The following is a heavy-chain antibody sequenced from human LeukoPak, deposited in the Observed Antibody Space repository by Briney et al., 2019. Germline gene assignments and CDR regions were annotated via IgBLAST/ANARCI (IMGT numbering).Heavy chain of an antibody. CDR1: GNYW. V-gene: IGHV3-74*01. CDR3: VSFYETY. D-gene: IGHD2/OR15-2a*01. CDR2: INSDGSWT. J-gene: IGHJ4*02. Sequence: GGSLRLSCAASGNYWMHWVRQAPGKGLVWVSHINSDGSWTSYADSVKGRFTTSKDNAKNTVYLQMNNLRAEDTAVYYCVSFYETYWGRGTLVTVSS.